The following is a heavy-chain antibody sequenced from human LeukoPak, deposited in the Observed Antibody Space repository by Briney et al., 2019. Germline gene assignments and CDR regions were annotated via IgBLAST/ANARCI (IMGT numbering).Heavy chain of an antibody. D-gene: IGHD5-12*01. CDR1: GFTLSNFA. Sequence: PGGSLRLSCTASGFTLSNFAMQWVRQSPDKGIQYVSAISTNGSRTFYADSLKGRFIISRDNSKNTLYLQMGSLRGEDTAVYYCATNSFYSGYDRCFGDWGQGTLVTVSS. J-gene: IGHJ4*01. V-gene: IGHV3-64*02. CDR3: ATNSFYSGYDRCFGD. CDR2: ISTNGSRT.